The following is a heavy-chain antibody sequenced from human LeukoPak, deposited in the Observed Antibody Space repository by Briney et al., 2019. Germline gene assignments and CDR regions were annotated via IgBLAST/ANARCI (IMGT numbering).Heavy chain of an antibody. V-gene: IGHV3-23*01. D-gene: IGHD2-21*02. CDR2: VSASGTYT. J-gene: IGHJ4*02. CDR1: GFTFSGNA. CDR3: AKDDGPYCGGDCYFYFDF. Sequence: GGSLRLSCAASGFTFSGNAMTWVRQAPGKGLERVSSVSASGTYTYSADSARGRFTISRDNSKNTLYLQMSSLRAEDTAIYYCAKDDGPYCGGDCYFYFDFWGQGTLVTVSS.